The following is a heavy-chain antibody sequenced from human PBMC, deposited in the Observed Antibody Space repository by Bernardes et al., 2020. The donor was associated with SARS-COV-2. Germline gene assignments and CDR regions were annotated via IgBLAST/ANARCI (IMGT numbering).Heavy chain of an antibody. Sequence: SETLSLTCTVSGGSISSYYWSWIRQPPGKGLEWIGYIYYSGSTNYNPSLKSRVTISVDTSKNQFSLKLSSVTAADTAVYYCARGDIVVVPAAMPQGRIAVAGHFDYWGQGTLVTVSS. V-gene: IGHV4-59*01. J-gene: IGHJ4*02. D-gene: IGHD2-2*01. CDR3: ARGDIVVVPAAMPQGRIAVAGHFDY. CDR2: IYYSGST. CDR1: GGSISSYY.